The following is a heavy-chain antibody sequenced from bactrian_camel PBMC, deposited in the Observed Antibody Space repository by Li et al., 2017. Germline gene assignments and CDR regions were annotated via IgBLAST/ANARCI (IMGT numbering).Heavy chain of an antibody. CDR1: GLPDSSNC. D-gene: IGHD1*01. Sequence: HVQLVESGGGLVQPGGSLRLSCAASGLPDSSNCMGWFRQAPGKEREGVATIDRYGDTTYAAFALGRFTASLDNTKKILYLQMNDLRLEDTAVYYCGDGCATASIPDPLFSDEGQGTQVTVS. J-gene: IGHJ4*01. CDR2: IDRYGDT. V-gene: IGHV3S26*01.